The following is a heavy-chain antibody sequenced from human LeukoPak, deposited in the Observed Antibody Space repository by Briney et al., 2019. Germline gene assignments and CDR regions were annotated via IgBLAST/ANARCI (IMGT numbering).Heavy chain of an antibody. CDR2: ISTSSSYI. V-gene: IGHV3-21*01. CDR1: GFTFSRYS. J-gene: IGHJ3*02. Sequence: PGGSLRLSCAASGFTFSRYSMNWVRQAPGKGLEWVSSISTSSSYIYYSDSLKGRFTISRDNAKNSLYLQMNSLRADDTAVYYCARGDPDISFAVAGEAFDIWGQGTTVPVSS. D-gene: IGHD6-19*01. CDR3: ARGDPDISFAVAGEAFDI.